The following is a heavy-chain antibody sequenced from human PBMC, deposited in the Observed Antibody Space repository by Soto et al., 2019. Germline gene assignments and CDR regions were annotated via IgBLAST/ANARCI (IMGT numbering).Heavy chain of an antibody. V-gene: IGHV1-24*01. CDR3: AIRRSSSSGYYYYYYLDV. J-gene: IGHJ6*03. Sequence: ASVKVSCKVSGYTLTELSMHWVRQAPGKGLEWMGGFDPEDGETIYAQKFQGRVTMTEDTSTDTAYMELSSLRSEDTAVYYRAIRRSSSSGYYYYYYLDVCGQGTTVTVSS. CDR1: GYTLTELS. CDR2: FDPEDGET. D-gene: IGHD6-6*01.